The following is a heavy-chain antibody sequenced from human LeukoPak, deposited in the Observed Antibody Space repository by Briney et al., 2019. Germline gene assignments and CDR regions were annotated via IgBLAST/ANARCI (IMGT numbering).Heavy chain of an antibody. CDR3: ARGNDSWSGFRTYYFDY. V-gene: IGHV4-4*07. CDR1: GGSISSYY. D-gene: IGHD3-3*01. Sequence: SETLSLTCTVSGGSISSYYWSWIRQPAGKGLEWIGRIYTSGSTNYNPSLKSRVTMSVDTSKNQFSLKLSSVTAADTAVYYCARGNDSWSGFRTYYFDYWGQGTLVTVSS. CDR2: IYTSGST. J-gene: IGHJ4*02.